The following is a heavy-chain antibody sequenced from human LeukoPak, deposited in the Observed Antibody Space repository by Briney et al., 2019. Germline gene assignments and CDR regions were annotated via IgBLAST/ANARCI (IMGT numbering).Heavy chain of an antibody. CDR1: GGSISSGSYY. V-gene: IGHV4-61*02. J-gene: IGHJ5*02. CDR2: IFASGST. CDR3: ARDVYYYDSGSYYPYKYFDP. Sequence: SQTLSLTCTVSGGSISSGSYYWSWIRQPAGKGLEWIGRIFASGSTSYNPSLKSRVIISVDMSNNQFSLKLRSVTAADTAVYYCARDVYYYDSGSYYPYKYFDPWGQGTLVTVSS. D-gene: IGHD3-10*01.